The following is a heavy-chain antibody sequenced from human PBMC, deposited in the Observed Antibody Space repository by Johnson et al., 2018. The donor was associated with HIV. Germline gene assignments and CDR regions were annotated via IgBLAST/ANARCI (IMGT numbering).Heavy chain of an antibody. D-gene: IGHD3-22*01. V-gene: IGHV3-53*01. CDR3: ARDLIPDSTFFYDTTSYFPDALDI. CDR2: IYSGGST. J-gene: IGHJ3*02. Sequence: EVQLVESGGGFIQPGGSLRLSCAASGFTVSSNYMSWVRQAPGKGLEWVSVIYSGGSTYYADSVKGRFTISRDNSKNTLYLQMNSLRAEDTAVYFCARDLIPDSTFFYDTTSYFPDALDIWGQGTMVTVSS. CDR1: GFTVSSNY.